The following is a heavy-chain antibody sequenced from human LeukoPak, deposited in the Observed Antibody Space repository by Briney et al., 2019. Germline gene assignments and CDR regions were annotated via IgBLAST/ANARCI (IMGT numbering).Heavy chain of an antibody. CDR2: IIPIFGTA. CDR1: GGTFSSYA. D-gene: IGHD6-19*01. Sequence: VASVKVSCKASGGTFSSYAISWVRQAPGQGLEWMGGIIPIFGTANYAQKFQGRVTITTDESTSTAYMELSSLRSEDTAVYYCARGLGYSEQWKVGVHYMDVWGKGTTVTVSS. V-gene: IGHV1-69*05. J-gene: IGHJ6*03. CDR3: ARGLGYSEQWKVGVHYMDV.